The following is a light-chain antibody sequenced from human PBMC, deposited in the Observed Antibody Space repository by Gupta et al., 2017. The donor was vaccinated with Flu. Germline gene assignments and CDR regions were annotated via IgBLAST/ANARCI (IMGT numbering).Light chain of an antibody. V-gene: IGKV3-11*01. CDR1: QSVSSY. CDR2: DAS. J-gene: IGKJ4*01. Sequence: EIVLAQSPATLSLSPGERATLSCRASQSVSSYLAWYQQKPGQAPRLLIYDASNRATGIPARFSGSGSGTDITLTISSLEPEDFAVDYCQHRSNWPLTFGGGTKVEIK. CDR3: QHRSNWPLT.